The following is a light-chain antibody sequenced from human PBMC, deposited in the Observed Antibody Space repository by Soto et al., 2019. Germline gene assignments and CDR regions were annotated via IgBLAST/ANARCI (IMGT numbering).Light chain of an antibody. CDR2: DNN. V-gene: IGLV1-51*01. CDR3: GTWDTSLSVFV. Sequence: QSVLTQPPSVSAAPGQKVTISCSGGTSNIGNNFVSWYQQLPGTAPKLLIYDNNKRPSGIPDRFSGSKSGTSATLDITGLQTGDEADYYCGTWDTSLSVFVFGGGTQLTVL. CDR1: TSNIGNNF. J-gene: IGLJ7*01.